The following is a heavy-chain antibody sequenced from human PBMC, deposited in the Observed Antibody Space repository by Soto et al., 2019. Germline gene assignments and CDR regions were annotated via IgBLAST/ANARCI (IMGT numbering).Heavy chain of an antibody. D-gene: IGHD2-8*01. CDR3: AGGRSKRYCTNGVGKSGGGGPYYYGMDV. V-gene: IGHV1-69*06. CDR1: GGTFSSYA. J-gene: IGHJ6*02. CDR2: IIPIFGTA. Sequence: QVQLVQSGAEVKKPGSSVKVSCKASGGTFSSYAISWVRQAPGQGLEWMGGIIPIFGTANYAQKFQGRVTITADKSTRPAYRERSSLRSEETAVFYGAGGRSKRYCTNGVGKSGGGGPYYYGMDVWGQGTTVTVSS.